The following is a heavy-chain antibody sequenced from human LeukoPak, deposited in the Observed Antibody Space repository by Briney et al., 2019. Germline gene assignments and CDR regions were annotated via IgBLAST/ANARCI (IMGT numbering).Heavy chain of an antibody. Sequence: GGSLRLSCAASGFTFSGSAMHWVRQASGKGLEWVGRIRSKANSYATAYAASVKGRFTISRDDSKNTAYLQMNSLKTEDTAVYYCTIRDYYDSSGYSFPRSFDYWGQGTLVTVPS. CDR2: IRSKANSYAT. CDR3: TIRDYYDSSGYSFPRSFDY. J-gene: IGHJ4*02. D-gene: IGHD3-22*01. CDR1: GFTFSGSA. V-gene: IGHV3-73*01.